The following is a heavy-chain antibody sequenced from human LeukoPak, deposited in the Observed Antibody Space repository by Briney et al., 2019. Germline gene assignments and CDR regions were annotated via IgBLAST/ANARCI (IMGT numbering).Heavy chain of an antibody. J-gene: IGHJ4*02. D-gene: IGHD2-15*01. CDR2: IIPIFGTA. CDR3: ARDGCSSTGTRSGGSCFDLY. V-gene: IGHV1-69*13. Sequence: VKVSCKASGGTFSSYAISWVRQAPGQGLEWMGRIIPIFGTANYAQKFQGRVTITTDESTSTAYMELSSLRSEDTAVYYCARDGCSSTGTRSGGSCFDLYWGQGALVTVSS. CDR1: GGTFSSYA.